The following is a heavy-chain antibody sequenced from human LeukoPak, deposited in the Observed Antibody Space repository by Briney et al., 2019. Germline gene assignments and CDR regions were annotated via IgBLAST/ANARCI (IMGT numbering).Heavy chain of an antibody. CDR2: IDSDGRST. D-gene: IGHD5-12*01. Sequence: PGGSLRLSCAASAFTFSSYWMHWVRQAPGKGLVWVSRIDSDGRSTSYADPVKGRFTISRDNAKDTLYLQMNSLRDEDTAVYYCARFGLVAAIDYWGQGTLVTVPS. V-gene: IGHV3-74*01. J-gene: IGHJ4*02. CDR1: AFTFSSYW. CDR3: ARFGLVAAIDY.